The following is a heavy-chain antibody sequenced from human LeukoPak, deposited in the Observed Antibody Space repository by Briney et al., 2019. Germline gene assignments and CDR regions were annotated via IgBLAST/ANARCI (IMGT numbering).Heavy chain of an antibody. J-gene: IGHJ5*02. V-gene: IGHV1-8*01. CDR2: MNPKSGNT. Sequence: ASVKVSCKASGYTFTSYDINWVRQATGQGLEWMGWMNPKSGNTGYAQKCQGRVTVTRNTSISTAYMELSSLRSEDTAVYYCARVESITMVRTEFDPWGQGTLVTVSS. CDR3: ARVESITMVRTEFDP. CDR1: GYTFTSYD. D-gene: IGHD3-10*01.